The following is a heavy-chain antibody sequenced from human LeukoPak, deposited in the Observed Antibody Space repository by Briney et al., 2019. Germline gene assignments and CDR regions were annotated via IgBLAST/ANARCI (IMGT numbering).Heavy chain of an antibody. J-gene: IGHJ6*03. CDR3: AKEGVFGVVILYYYMDV. CDR1: RFTFSSYW. Sequence: GGSLRLSCAASRFTFSSYWMSWVRQAPGKGLEWVANIKQDGSEKYYVDSVKGRFTISRDNAKNSLYLQMNSLRAEDTAVYYCAKEGVFGVVILYYYMDVWGKGTTVTVSS. D-gene: IGHD3-3*01. V-gene: IGHV3-7*01. CDR2: IKQDGSEK.